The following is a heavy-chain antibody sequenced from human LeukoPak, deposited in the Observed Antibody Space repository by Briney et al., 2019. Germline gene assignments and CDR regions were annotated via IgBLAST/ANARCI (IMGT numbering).Heavy chain of an antibody. CDR3: AKGRGWEASYYYYYMDV. CDR1: GFTYSSYG. CDR2: IRYDGSNK. J-gene: IGHJ6*03. V-gene: IGHV3-30*02. Sequence: GGSLRLSCAASGFTYSSYGIHWVRQAPGKGLEWVAFIRYDGSNKYYTDSVKGRFTISRDNSKNTLYLQMNSLRAEDTAVYYCAKGRGWEASYYYYYMDVWGKGTTVAISS. D-gene: IGHD1-26*01.